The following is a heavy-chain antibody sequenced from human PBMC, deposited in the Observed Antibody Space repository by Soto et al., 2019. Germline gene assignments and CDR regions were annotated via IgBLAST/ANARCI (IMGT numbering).Heavy chain of an antibody. Sequence: QVQLVQSGAEVKKPGSSVKVSCKTSGGTFGSYAISWVRQAPGQGLEWMGGIIPIFSTPNYAQKFQGRVTITADESTSKAYKELSSLRSEDTAVYYCARPIQYYFDTSAQSAWFDPWGQGTLVTVSS. D-gene: IGHD3-22*01. CDR1: GGTFGSYA. J-gene: IGHJ5*02. CDR2: IIPIFSTP. CDR3: ARPIQYYFDTSAQSAWFDP. V-gene: IGHV1-69*12.